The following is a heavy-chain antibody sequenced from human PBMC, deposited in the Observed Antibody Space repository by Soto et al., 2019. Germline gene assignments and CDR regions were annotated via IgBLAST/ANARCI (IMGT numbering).Heavy chain of an antibody. J-gene: IGHJ3*02. Sequence: QTGGSLRLSCAASGFTFSSYAMHWVRQAPGKGLEWVAVISYDGSNKYYADSVKGRFTISRDNSKNTLYLQMNSLRAEDTAVYYCAGGPRYYYDSSGYSLFDIWGQGTMVTVSS. CDR3: AGGPRYYYDSSGYSLFDI. V-gene: IGHV3-30-3*01. CDR2: ISYDGSNK. CDR1: GFTFSSYA. D-gene: IGHD3-22*01.